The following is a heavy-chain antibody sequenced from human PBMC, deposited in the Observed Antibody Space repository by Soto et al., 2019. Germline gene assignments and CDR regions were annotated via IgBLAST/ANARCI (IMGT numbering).Heavy chain of an antibody. CDR3: AIALRSDFWSGSR. CDR1: GFTFSSYA. D-gene: IGHD3-3*01. CDR2: ISGSGGST. Sequence: PGGSLRLSCTASGFTFSSYAMSWVRQAPGKGLEWVSAISGSGGSTYYADSVKGRFTISRDNSKNTLYLQMNSLRAEDTAVYYCAIALRSDFWSGSRWGQGTLVTVSS. V-gene: IGHV3-23*01. J-gene: IGHJ4*02.